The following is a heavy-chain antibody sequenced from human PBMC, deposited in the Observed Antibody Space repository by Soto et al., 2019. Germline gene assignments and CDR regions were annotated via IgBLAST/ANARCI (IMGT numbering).Heavy chain of an antibody. CDR1: WDSFSSNSAA. CDR3: AAKLTMVRGALHYYFDY. D-gene: IGHD3-10*01. CDR2: TYYRSKWYN. V-gene: IGHV6-1*01. J-gene: IGHJ4*02. Sequence: SQTLSLTWSLSWDSFSSNSAACNWIRHSPSRGLEWLGRTYYRSKWYNEYAVSVKSRITINPDTSKNQFSLQLNSVTPEDTALYYCAAKLTMVRGALHYYFDYWGQGILVTVPS.